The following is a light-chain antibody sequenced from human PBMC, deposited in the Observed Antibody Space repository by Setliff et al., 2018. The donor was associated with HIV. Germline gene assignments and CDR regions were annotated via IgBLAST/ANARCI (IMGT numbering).Light chain of an antibody. Sequence: SGAPGQRVTISCTGSNSNIGAGFDVHWYQQPPGAAPKLLMYGNNNRPSGVPDRFSGSKSGTSASLAITGLQAEDEADYYCQSYDSSLSGYVFGSGTKVT. CDR1: NSNIGAGFD. V-gene: IGLV1-40*01. CDR3: QSYDSSLSGYV. CDR2: GNN. J-gene: IGLJ1*01.